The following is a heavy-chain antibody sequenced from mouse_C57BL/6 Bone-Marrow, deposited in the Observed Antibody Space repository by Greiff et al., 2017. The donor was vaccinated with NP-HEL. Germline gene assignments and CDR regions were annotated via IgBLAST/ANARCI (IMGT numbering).Heavy chain of an antibody. Sequence: QVHVKQSGAELVKPGASVKISCKASGYAFSSYWMNWVKQRPGKGLEWIGQIYPGDGDTNYNGKFKGKATLPADKSSSTAYMQLISLTSEDSAVYFGARSITTVVDGYFDYWGQGTTLTVSS. CDR2: IYPGDGDT. D-gene: IGHD1-1*01. J-gene: IGHJ2*01. V-gene: IGHV1-80*01. CDR3: ARSITTVVDGYFDY. CDR1: GYAFSSYW.